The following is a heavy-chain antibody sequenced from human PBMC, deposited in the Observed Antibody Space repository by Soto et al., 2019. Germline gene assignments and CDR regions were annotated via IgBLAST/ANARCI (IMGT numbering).Heavy chain of an antibody. Sequence: GGSLRLSCAASGFTFSSYAMHWVRQAPGKGLEWVAVISYDGSNKYYADSVKGRFTISRDNSKNTVYLQMNSLRAEDTVVYYCARNGDYGSQKHYYYYYGMDVGGQGTTVTVSS. D-gene: IGHD4-17*01. J-gene: IGHJ6*02. CDR3: ARNGDYGSQKHYYYYYGMDV. CDR2: ISYDGSNK. V-gene: IGHV3-30-3*01. CDR1: GFTFSSYA.